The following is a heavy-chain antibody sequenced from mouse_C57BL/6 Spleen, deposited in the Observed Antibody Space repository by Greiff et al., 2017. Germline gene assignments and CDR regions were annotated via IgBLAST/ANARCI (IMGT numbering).Heavy chain of an antibody. Sequence: EVQLVESGGGLVKPGGSLKLSCAASGFTFSSYAMSWVRQTPEKRLEWVATISDGGSYTYYPDNVKGRFTISRDNAKNNLYLQMSHLKSEDTAMYYCARGGTVVRFDYWGQGTTRTVSS. V-gene: IGHV5-4*01. CDR3: ARGGTVVRFDY. CDR2: ISDGGSYT. CDR1: GFTFSSYA. J-gene: IGHJ2*01. D-gene: IGHD1-1*01.